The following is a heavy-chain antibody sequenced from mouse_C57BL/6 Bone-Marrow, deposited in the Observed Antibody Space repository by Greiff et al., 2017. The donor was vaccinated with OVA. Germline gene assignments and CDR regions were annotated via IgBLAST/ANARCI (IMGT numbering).Heavy chain of an antibody. D-gene: IGHD1-1*01. V-gene: IGHV1-19*01. CDR3: ARDYYGSSYGGY. Sequence: EVQLQQSGPVLVKPGASVKMSCKASGYTFTDYYMNWVKQSHGKSLEWIGVINPYNGGTSYNQKFKGKATLTVDKSSSTAYMELNSLTSEDSAVYYCARDYYGSSYGGYWGQGTTLTVSS. J-gene: IGHJ2*01. CDR1: GYTFTDYY. CDR2: INPYNGGT.